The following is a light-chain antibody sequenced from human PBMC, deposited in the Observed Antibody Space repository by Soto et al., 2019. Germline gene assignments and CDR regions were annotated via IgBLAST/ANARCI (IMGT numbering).Light chain of an antibody. CDR3: QQLSYYPRT. CDR1: QDVSSY. V-gene: IGKV1-9*01. J-gene: IGKJ2*01. CDR2: AAS. Sequence: IQMTQSPSSLSAAVGDRVTITCRASQDVSSYLVWYQQKPGRAPELLIYAASTLQSWVPLRFSGSGSGTEFTLTISSLQPEDFATYYCQQLSYYPRTFGQGTKLEIK.